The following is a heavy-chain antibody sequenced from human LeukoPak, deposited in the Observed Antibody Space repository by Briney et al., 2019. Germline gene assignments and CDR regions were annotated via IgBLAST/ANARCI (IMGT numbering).Heavy chain of an antibody. CDR2: IYYSGNT. Sequence: PSETLSLTCTVSGDSINTKNYYWGWLRPPPGKGLEWIGSIYYSGNTYYNTSLKSRVTLSIDTSKNQFSLRLSSVTAADTAVYHCARHSYGTFDYWGQGTLVTVSS. J-gene: IGHJ4*02. V-gene: IGHV4-39*01. CDR3: ARHSYGTFDY. D-gene: IGHD5-18*01. CDR1: GDSINTKNYY.